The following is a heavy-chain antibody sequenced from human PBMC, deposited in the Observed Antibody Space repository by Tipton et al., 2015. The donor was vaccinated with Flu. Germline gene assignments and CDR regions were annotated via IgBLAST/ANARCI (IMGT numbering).Heavy chain of an antibody. CDR3: ARRDYSNYVSDPKNWFDP. CDR2: VFTSGST. CDR1: SASSSIYY. Sequence: TLSLTCNVSSASSSIYYWTWLRQPAGEALEWIGRVFTSGSTNYNPSLKSRLTMSLDPSKRQFSLRLSSVTAADTAVYYCARRDYSNYVSDPKNWFDPWGQGTLVTVSS. J-gene: IGHJ5*02. V-gene: IGHV4-4*07. D-gene: IGHD4-11*01.